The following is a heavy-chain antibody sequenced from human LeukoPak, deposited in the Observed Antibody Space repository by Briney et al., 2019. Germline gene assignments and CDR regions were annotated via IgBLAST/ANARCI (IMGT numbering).Heavy chain of an antibody. V-gene: IGHV4-39*01. CDR2: VYYGRTT. Sequence: SETLSLTCTVSAGSFISSSYHWGWIRQSPGKGLEWIGTVYYGRTTYYNPSLDGRVTISLDTSANHFSLQLNSVTAADTAVYYCVRHDGRGGATMGAFDSWGQGSLVTVSS. CDR3: VRHDGRGGATMGAFDS. D-gene: IGHD5-12*01. J-gene: IGHJ5*01. CDR1: AGSFISSSYH.